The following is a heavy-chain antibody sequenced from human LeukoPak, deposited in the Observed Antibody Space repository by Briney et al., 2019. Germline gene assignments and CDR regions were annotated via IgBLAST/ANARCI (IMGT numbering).Heavy chain of an antibody. CDR2: IYHSGST. CDR3: AGTFPYNWNRHPIY. D-gene: IGHD1-20*01. J-gene: IGHJ4*02. Sequence: SQTLSLTCTVSGGSISSGGYYWSWIRQPPGKGLEWIGYIYHSGSTYYNPSLKSRVTISVDRSKNQFSLKLSSVTAADTAVYYCAGTFPYNWNRHPIYWGQGTLVTVSS. V-gene: IGHV4-30-2*01. CDR1: GGSISSGGYY.